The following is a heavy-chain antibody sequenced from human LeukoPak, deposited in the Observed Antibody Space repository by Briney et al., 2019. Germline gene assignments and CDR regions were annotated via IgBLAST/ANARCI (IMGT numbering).Heavy chain of an antibody. V-gene: IGHV3-11*04. CDR1: GFTFSDYY. CDR2: ISSSGSTI. Sequence: GGSLRLACAASGFTFSDYYLSWIRQAPGKGLEWVSSISSSGSTIYYADSVKGRFTISRDNAKNSLYLQMNSLRAEDTAVYYCARGRYYYDSSGYPDYWGQGTLVTVSS. D-gene: IGHD3-22*01. CDR3: ARGRYYYDSSGYPDY. J-gene: IGHJ4*02.